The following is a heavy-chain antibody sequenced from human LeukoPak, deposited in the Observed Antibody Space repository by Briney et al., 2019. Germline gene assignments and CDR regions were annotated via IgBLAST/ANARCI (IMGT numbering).Heavy chain of an antibody. J-gene: IGHJ4*02. D-gene: IGHD6-6*01. CDR3: ARGWVQYSSSFPNFDY. Sequence: PSETLSLTCAVYGGSFSGYYWSWIRQPPGKGLEWIGEINHSGSTNYNPSLKSRVTISADTSKNQFSLKLSSVTAADTAVYYCARGWVQYSSSFPNFDYWGQGTLVTVSS. V-gene: IGHV4-34*01. CDR1: GGSFSGYY. CDR2: INHSGST.